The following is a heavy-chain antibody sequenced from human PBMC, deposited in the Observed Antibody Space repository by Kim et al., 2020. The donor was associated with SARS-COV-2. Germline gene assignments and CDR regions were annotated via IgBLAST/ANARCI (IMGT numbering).Heavy chain of an antibody. CDR2: IYFRGTT. J-gene: IGHJ4*02. V-gene: IGHV4-59*01. CDR3: ARVGPVTRAFDF. Sequence: SETLSLMCTVSGGSISDYYWSWIRQPPGKGREWIGDIYFRGTTYYDPSLKSRVTISVDMSENQFSLRLSSVTAADTAVYYCARVGPVTRAFDFWGQGTLVTVSS. CDR1: GGSISDYY. D-gene: IGHD2-21*02.